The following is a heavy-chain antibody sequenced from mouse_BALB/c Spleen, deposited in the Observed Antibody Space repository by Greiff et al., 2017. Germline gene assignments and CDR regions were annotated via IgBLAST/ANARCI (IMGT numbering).Heavy chain of an antibody. J-gene: IGHJ4*01. CDR2: IDPSDSET. CDR1: GYTFTSYW. CDR3: ARSSLPYAMDY. V-gene: IGHV1-69*02. Sequence: VQLQQSGAELVKPGAPVKLSCKASGYTFTSYWMNWVKQRPGRGLEWIGRIDPSDSETHYNQKFKDKATLTVDKSSSTAYIQLSSLTSEDSAVYYCARSSLPYAMDYWGQGTSVTVSS.